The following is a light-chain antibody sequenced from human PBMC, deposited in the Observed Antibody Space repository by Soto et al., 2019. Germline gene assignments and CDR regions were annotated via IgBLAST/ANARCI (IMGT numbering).Light chain of an antibody. CDR1: QSLNGW. V-gene: IGKV1-5*01. Sequence: IQLTQSPSTLSASVGDRVTITCRASQSLNGWLAWYQQKPGKAPKLLIYDVSTLESGVPSRFSGGESGTEFTLTISSLQPDDFATYYCQHYYGYSPWTFGPGTKVEFK. J-gene: IGKJ1*01. CDR3: QHYYGYSPWT. CDR2: DVS.